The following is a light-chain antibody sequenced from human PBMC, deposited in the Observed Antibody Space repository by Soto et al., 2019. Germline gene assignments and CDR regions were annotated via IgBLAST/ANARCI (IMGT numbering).Light chain of an antibody. CDR2: GAS. Sequence: EIVLTQSPATLSLSPGERATLSCRASQSVSNNYLAWYQQKPGQAPRLLIYGASTRATAVPARFTAGGSGTEFTLTISSLQSDDLAVYYCQQYDKWPRTFGQGTKVDIK. CDR1: QSVSNN. V-gene: IGKV3-15*01. CDR3: QQYDKWPRT. J-gene: IGKJ1*01.